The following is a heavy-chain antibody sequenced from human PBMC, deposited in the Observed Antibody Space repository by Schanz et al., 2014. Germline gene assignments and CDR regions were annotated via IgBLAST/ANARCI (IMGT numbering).Heavy chain of an antibody. Sequence: QEQLQESGPGLVKPSQTLSLTCTVSGASISSRDFYWSWIRQFPGKGLEWIGYISYSGRTYYSPSLKGRLTMSVDTSKNQFSLRLSSVTATDTAIYYCSRGECSSTSCHEVAPPDDWGQGTLVTVSS. V-gene: IGHV4-31*03. CDR1: GASISSRDFY. D-gene: IGHD2-2*01. CDR2: ISYSGRT. J-gene: IGHJ4*02. CDR3: SRGECSSTSCHEVAPPDD.